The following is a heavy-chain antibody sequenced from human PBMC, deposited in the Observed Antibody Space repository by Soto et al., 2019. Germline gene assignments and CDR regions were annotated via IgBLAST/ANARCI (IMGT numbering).Heavy chain of an antibody. Sequence: GGSLRLSCAVSGFNFGSLAVHWVRQAPGKGPEWVAAVSPDGMNVHYADSIKGRFTISRDNSANTLFLQVNSLRREDTAMYYCARDPSPYTSGWYGIDFWGHGTLVTVSS. CDR3: ARDPSPYTSGWYGIDF. CDR2: VSPDGMNV. V-gene: IGHV3-30*04. D-gene: IGHD6-19*01. CDR1: GFNFGSLA. J-gene: IGHJ4*01.